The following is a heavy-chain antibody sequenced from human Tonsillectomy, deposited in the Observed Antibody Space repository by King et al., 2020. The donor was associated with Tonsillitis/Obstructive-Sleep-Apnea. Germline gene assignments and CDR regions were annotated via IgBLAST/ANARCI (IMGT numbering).Heavy chain of an antibody. J-gene: IGHJ5*02. V-gene: IGHV4-59*01. CDR2: IYYTGRT. Sequence: TLSLTCTVSGGSINNYYWSWIRQPPGKGLEWLGYIYYTGRTSYNPSLKSRVTISVHKSNNQFSRNLSSVTAADTALYYCARGPNWFDPWGQGTLVTVSS. CDR1: GGSINNYY. CDR3: ARGPNWFDP.